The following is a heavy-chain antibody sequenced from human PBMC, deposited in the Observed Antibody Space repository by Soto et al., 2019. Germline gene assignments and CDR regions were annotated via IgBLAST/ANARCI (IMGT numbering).Heavy chain of an antibody. D-gene: IGHD2-15*01. V-gene: IGHV4-59*08. CDR2: INYSGST. Sequence: SETLSLTCSVSGGSISPYFWSWIRQPPGKGLEWIGYINYSGSTNYNPSLKSRVTISVDTSKNQLSLKLSSVTAADTAVYYCARQTTLDYWGQGTLVTVS. CDR3: ARQTTLDY. CDR1: GGSISPYF. J-gene: IGHJ4*02.